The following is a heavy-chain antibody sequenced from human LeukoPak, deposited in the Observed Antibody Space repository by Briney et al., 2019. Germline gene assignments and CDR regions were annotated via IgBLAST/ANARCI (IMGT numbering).Heavy chain of an antibody. CDR1: GGTFSSYD. D-gene: IGHD3-22*01. CDR3: ARDSSGYYYGLDY. J-gene: IGHJ4*02. V-gene: IGHV1-69*01. CDR2: IIPISGTA. Sequence: SVRVSCKASGGTFSSYDISWVLQAPGQGLEWMGGIIPISGTANYAQKFQGRVTITSDESTSTAYMELSSLRSEDTAVYYCARDSSGYYYGLDYWGQGTLVTVSS.